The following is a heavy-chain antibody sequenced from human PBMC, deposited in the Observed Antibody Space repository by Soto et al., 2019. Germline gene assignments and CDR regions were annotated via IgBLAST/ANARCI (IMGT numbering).Heavy chain of an antibody. J-gene: IGHJ4*02. D-gene: IGHD6-13*01. V-gene: IGHV3-23*01. CDR3: AKTPSPHAAAGRGGGGYFDY. Sequence: EVQLLESGGGLVQPRGSLRLSCAASGFTFSTYAMTWVRQAPGKRLEWVSIISGSGGSTYYADSVKGRFIISRDNSKNTLDLQMDSLRAEDTAVYYCAKTPSPHAAAGRGGGGYFDYWGQGTLVTVSS. CDR2: ISGSGGST. CDR1: GFTFSTYA.